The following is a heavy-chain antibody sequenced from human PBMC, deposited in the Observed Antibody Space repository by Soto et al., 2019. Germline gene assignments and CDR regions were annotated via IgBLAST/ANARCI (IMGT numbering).Heavy chain of an antibody. CDR2: ISYDGSNK. D-gene: IGHD3-10*01. V-gene: IGHV3-30*18. CDR1: GFTFSSYG. Sequence: GGSLRLSCAASGFTFSSYGMHWVRQAPGKGLEWVAVISYDGSNKYYADSVKGRFTISRDNSKNTLYLQMNSLRAEDTAVYYCAKGDFRGVIIPWYGMDVWGQGTTVTV. CDR3: AKGDFRGVIIPWYGMDV. J-gene: IGHJ6*02.